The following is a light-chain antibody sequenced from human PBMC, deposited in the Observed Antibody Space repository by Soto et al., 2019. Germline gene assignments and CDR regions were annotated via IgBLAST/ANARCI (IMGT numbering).Light chain of an antibody. J-gene: IGLJ1*01. V-gene: IGLV2-14*01. CDR3: SSYTSSSTDV. CDR2: DVS. Sequence: QSGLTQPASVSGSPGQSITISCTRTSSDVGGYNYVSWYQQHPGKAPKLMIYDVSNRPSGVSNRFSGSKSGITASLTISGLQAEDEADYYCSSYTSSSTDVFGTGTKVTVL. CDR1: SSDVGGYNY.